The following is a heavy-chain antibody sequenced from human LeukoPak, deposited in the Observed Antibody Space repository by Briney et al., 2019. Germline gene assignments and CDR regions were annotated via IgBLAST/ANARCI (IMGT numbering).Heavy chain of an antibody. CDR3: ARDRGSPYSGSYLDY. V-gene: IGHV4-39*07. CDR1: GGSISSGGYY. D-gene: IGHD1-26*01. CDR2: IYHSGST. Sequence: SETLSLTCTVSGGSISSGGYYWSWIRQPPGKGLEWIGEIYHSGSTNYNPSLKSRVTISVDKSKNQFSLKLSSVTAADTAVYYCARDRGSPYSGSYLDYWGQGTLVTVSS. J-gene: IGHJ4*02.